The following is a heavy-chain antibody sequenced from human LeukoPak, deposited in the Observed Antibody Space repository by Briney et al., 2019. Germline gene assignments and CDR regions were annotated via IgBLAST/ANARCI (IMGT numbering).Heavy chain of an antibody. CDR1: GFTFSNYA. CDR3: AKDFVVVPGNVNYFDY. V-gene: IGHV3-23*01. CDR2: ISGSGDNT. Sequence: PGGSLRLSCAASGFTFSNYAMSWVRQAPGKGLEWTSAISGSGDNTYYADSLKGRFTVSRDNSKNTLYVQMKSLRAEYTAVYYCAKDFVVVPGNVNYFDYWGQGTLVTVSS. J-gene: IGHJ4*02. D-gene: IGHD2-21*02.